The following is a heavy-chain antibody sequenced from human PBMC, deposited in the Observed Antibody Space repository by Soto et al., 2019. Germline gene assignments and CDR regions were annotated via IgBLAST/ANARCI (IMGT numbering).Heavy chain of an antibody. CDR3: ARLSQVSGGDY. V-gene: IGHV4-30-4*01. D-gene: IGHD6-25*01. J-gene: IGHJ4*02. Sequence: PSETLSLTCTVSGGSISSGDYYWSWIRQPPGKGLEWIGYIYYSGSTYYNPSLKSRVTISVDTSKNQFSLKLSSVTAADTAVYYCARLSQVSGGDYWGQGTLVTVSS. CDR1: GGSISSGDYY. CDR2: IYYSGST.